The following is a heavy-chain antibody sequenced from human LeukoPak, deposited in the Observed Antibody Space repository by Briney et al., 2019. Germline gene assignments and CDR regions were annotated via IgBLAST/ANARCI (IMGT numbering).Heavy chain of an antibody. Sequence: TGGSLRLSCAASGFTFSSYEMNWVRQAPGKGLEWVSYISSSGSTISYADSVKGRFTISRDNAKNSLYLQMNSLRAEDTAVYYCAKFSGYDDAFDIWGQGTMVTVSS. D-gene: IGHD5-12*01. CDR2: ISSSGSTI. CDR3: AKFSGYDDAFDI. CDR1: GFTFSSYE. V-gene: IGHV3-48*03. J-gene: IGHJ3*02.